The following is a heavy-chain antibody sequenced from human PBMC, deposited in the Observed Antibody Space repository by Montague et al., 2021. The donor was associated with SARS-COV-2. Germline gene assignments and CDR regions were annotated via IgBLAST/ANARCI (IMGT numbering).Heavy chain of an antibody. CDR1: GTSITSYY. J-gene: IGHJ6*02. CDR2: ISDSGGT. V-gene: IGHV4-59*01. Sequence: ETLSLTCSVSGTSITSYYWNWIRQPPGKGLEWIGYISDSGGTNXSPSLKSRVTMSVDTSKNQMSLKLTSVTAADTAVYYCARGCLSYFGAGSHCYGMDVWGQGTTVTVSS. D-gene: IGHD3-10*01. CDR3: ARGCLSYFGAGSHCYGMDV.